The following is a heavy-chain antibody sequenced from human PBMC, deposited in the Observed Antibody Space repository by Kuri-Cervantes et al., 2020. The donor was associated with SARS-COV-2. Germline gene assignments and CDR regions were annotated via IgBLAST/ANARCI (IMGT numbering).Heavy chain of an antibody. V-gene: IGHV3-33*08. Sequence: GESLKISCAAPGFTFSSYAMHWVRQAPGKGLEWVAVIWYDGSNKYYADSVKGRFTISRDNSKNTLYLQMNSLRAEDTAVYYCARDRGYGGLRYYFDYWGQGTLVTVSS. CDR3: ARDRGYGGLRYYFDY. CDR2: IWYDGSNK. D-gene: IGHD5-12*01. CDR1: GFTFSSYA. J-gene: IGHJ4*02.